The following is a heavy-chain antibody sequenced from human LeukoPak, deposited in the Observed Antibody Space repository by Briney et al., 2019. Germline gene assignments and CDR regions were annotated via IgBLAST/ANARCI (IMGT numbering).Heavy chain of an antibody. CDR3: AKAAKILTGYYKTADDPFDI. CDR2: ISWNSGSI. V-gene: IGHV3-9*01. D-gene: IGHD3-9*01. CDR1: GFTFDDYA. J-gene: IGHJ3*02. Sequence: GGSLRLSCAASGFTFDDYAMHWVRQAPGKGLEWVSGISWNSGSIGYADSVKGRFTISRDNAKNSLYLQMNNLRAEHTALYYCAKAAKILTGYYKTADDPFDIWGQGTMVTVSS.